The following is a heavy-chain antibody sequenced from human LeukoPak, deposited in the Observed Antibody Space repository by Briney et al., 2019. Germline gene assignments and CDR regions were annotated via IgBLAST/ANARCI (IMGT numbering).Heavy chain of an antibody. Sequence: PGGSLRLSCAASGFTFSIYAMSWVRQAPGKGLEWVSSISRSGGSTHYADSVKGRFTISKDNSNNTLYLQMNSLRDEDTAVYYCAKDGYNSDIFYFDFWGQGTLVPVSS. D-gene: IGHD1-1*01. CDR3: AKDGYNSDIFYFDF. J-gene: IGHJ4*02. V-gene: IGHV3-23*01. CDR2: ISRSGGST. CDR1: GFTFSIYA.